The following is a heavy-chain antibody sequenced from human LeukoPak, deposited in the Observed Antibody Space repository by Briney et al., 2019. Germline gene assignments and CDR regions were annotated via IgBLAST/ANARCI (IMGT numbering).Heavy chain of an antibody. J-gene: IGHJ4*02. CDR3: AKDRYYYDSSGYSPFDY. CDR1: GFTFSSYA. Sequence: PGGSLRLSCAASGFTFSSYAMSWVRQAPGKGPEWVSAISGSGGSTYYADSVKGRFTISRDNSKNTLYLQMNSLRAEDTAVYYCAKDRYYYDSSGYSPFDYWGQGTLVTVSS. V-gene: IGHV3-23*01. D-gene: IGHD3-22*01. CDR2: ISGSGGST.